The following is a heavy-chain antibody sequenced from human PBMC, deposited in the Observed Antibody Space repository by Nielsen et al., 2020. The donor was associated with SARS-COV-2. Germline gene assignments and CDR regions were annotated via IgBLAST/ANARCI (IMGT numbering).Heavy chain of an antibody. CDR1: GFTFDDYG. D-gene: IGHD2/OR15-2a*01. V-gene: IGHV3-23*01. J-gene: IGHJ4*02. CDR2: ISSSGGST. Sequence: GGSLRLSCAASGFTFDDYGMSWVRQAPGKGLEWVSAISSSGGSTYYADSVKGRVTISRDNSRNTLYLQMNSLRAEDTAVYYCAKQREYDYWGQGTLVTVSS. CDR3: AKQREYDY.